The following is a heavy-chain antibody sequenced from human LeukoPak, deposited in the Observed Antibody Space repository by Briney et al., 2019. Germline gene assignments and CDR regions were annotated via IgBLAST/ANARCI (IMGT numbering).Heavy chain of an antibody. V-gene: IGHV3-48*03. CDR2: ISSSVSNI. CDR3: ARGLRGYTAYPDY. D-gene: IGHD5-12*01. Sequence: PGGSLRLSCAASGFTVSNYEMNWVRQAPGKGLEWVSYISSSVSNIYYADSAKGRFAISRDNARNSLYLQMNSLRAEDTAVYYCARGLRGYTAYPDYWGQGTLVTVSS. CDR1: GFTVSNYE. J-gene: IGHJ4*02.